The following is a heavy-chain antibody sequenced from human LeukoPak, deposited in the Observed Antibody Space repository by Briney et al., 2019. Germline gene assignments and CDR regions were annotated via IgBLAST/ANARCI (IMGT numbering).Heavy chain of an antibody. CDR3: AKDRPNYYETNGHYYRRDGDF. CDR2: ITSSGAGS. Sequence: GGSLRLSCAASGFTFSIYAMSWVRQAPGKGLEWVSSITSSGAGSYYADSVKGRITISRDNSENTLYLQMSSLRAGDTAVYYCAKDRPNYYETNGHYYRRDGDFWGQGTLVTVSS. V-gene: IGHV3-23*01. J-gene: IGHJ4*02. D-gene: IGHD3-22*01. CDR1: GFTFSIYA.